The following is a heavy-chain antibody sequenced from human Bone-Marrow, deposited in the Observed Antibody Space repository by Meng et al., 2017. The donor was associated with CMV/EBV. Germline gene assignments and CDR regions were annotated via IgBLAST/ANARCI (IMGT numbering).Heavy chain of an antibody. D-gene: IGHD3-10*01. CDR1: GGSFSGYY. CDR3: ARGRRRYYVGSGSQGGYGMDV. J-gene: IGHJ6*02. Sequence: ESLKISCAVYGGSFSGYYWSWSRQPPGKGLEWIGEINHSGSTNYNPSLKSRVTISVDTSKNQFSLKLSSVTAADTAVYYCARGRRRYYVGSGSQGGYGMDVWGQGTTVTVSS. CDR2: INHSGST. V-gene: IGHV4-34*01.